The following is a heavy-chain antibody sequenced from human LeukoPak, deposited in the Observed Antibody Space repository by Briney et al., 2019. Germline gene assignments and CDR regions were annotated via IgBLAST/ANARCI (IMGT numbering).Heavy chain of an antibody. D-gene: IGHD2-2*02. J-gene: IGHJ3*02. CDR3: ARERGYCSSSTCYTSDAFDI. CDR2: IYTSGST. CDR1: GGSISGYY. Sequence: SETLSLTCTVSGGSISGYYWNWIRQPAGKGLEWIGHIYTSGSTNYNPSLKSRVTMSVDTSKNQLSLRLTSVTAADTAVYYCARERGYCSSSTCYTSDAFDIWGQGTMVTVSS. V-gene: IGHV4-4*07.